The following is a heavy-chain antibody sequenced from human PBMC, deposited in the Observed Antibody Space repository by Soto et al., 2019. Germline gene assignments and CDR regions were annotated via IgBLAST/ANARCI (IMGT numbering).Heavy chain of an antibody. CDR3: ARKADSGGSGKGAY. CDR2: FYSTGGT. J-gene: IGHJ4*02. D-gene: IGHD1-26*01. CDR1: GFNVSRNY. Sequence: EVQLVESGGGLVQPGGSLRLSCAASGFNVSRNYMNWVRQAPRKGPEWVSLFYSTGGTKNADSVMGRFTISRDTSKNTLYLQMNRLRVEDTAVYYCARKADSGGSGKGAYWGRGTLVTVSS. V-gene: IGHV3-66*01.